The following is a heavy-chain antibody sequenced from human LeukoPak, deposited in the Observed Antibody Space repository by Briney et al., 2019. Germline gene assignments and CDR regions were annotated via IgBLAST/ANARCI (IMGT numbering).Heavy chain of an antibody. Sequence: GASVKVSCKASGSGYTFTGYHIHWVRRAPGQGLEWMGWINPNSGGTNYAQKFQGRVTMTRDTSISTTYMQLSWLISDDTAVYYCARDDYDILTGNYKYLDYWGQGTLVTVSS. CDR2: INPNSGGT. CDR3: ARDDYDILTGNYKYLDY. V-gene: IGHV1-2*02. J-gene: IGHJ4*02. CDR1: GSGYTFTGYH. D-gene: IGHD3-9*01.